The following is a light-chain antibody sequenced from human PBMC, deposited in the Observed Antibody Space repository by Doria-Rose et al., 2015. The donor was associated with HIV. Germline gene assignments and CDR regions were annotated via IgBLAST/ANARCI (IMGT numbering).Light chain of an antibody. V-gene: IGKV1-8*01. J-gene: IGKJ2*03. CDR2: AVL. CDR3: QQYCTYPYS. Sequence: ADKILIYAVLSLQSGVPPRLSGSGAGTDITLTISCLQAEDFATYYCQQYCTYPYSFGRENRLEIK.